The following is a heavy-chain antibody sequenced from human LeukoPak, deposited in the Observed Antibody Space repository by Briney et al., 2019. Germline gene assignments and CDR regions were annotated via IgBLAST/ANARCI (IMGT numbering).Heavy chain of an antibody. CDR2: ISSSGDTI. CDR3: ARGPSIAARYDAFDI. J-gene: IGHJ3*02. Sequence: GGSLRLSCAASECTFTSYELNWVRQAPGRGLEWVSYISSSGDTISYADSVKGRFTISRDNAKNSLYLQVISLRAEDTAVYYCARGPSIAARYDAFDIWGQGTMVTVS. CDR1: ECTFTSYE. D-gene: IGHD6-6*01. V-gene: IGHV3-48*03.